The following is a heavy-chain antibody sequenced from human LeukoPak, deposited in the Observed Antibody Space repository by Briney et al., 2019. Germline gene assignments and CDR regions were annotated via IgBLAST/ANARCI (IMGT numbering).Heavy chain of an antibody. CDR3: ASNGDTAMDPLGWYYYGMDV. V-gene: IGHV1-18*01. CDR1: GYTFTSYG. Sequence: ASVKVSCKASGYTFTSYGISWVRQAPGQGLEWMGWISAYNGNTNYAQKLQGRVTMTTDTSTSTAYMELRSLRSDDTAVYYCASNGDTAMDPLGWYYYGMDVWGQGTTVTVSS. D-gene: IGHD5-18*01. J-gene: IGHJ6*02. CDR2: ISAYNGNT.